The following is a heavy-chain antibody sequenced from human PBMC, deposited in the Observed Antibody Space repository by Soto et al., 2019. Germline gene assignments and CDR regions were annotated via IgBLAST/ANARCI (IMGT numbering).Heavy chain of an antibody. D-gene: IGHD3-22*01. V-gene: IGHV4-59*01. CDR2: IYYSGST. CDR1: GGSISSYY. Sequence: KPSETLSLTCTVSGGSISSYYWSWIRQPPGKGLEWIGYIYYSGSTNYNPSLKSRVTISVDTSKNQFSLKLSSVTAADTAVYYCARDLVVSPYYYYGMDVWGQGTTVTVSS. J-gene: IGHJ6*02. CDR3: ARDLVVSPYYYYGMDV.